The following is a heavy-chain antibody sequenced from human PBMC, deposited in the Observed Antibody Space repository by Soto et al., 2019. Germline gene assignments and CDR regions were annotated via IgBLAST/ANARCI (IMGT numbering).Heavy chain of an antibody. Sequence: QVQLVESGGGVVQPGRSLRLSCAASGFTFSSYGMHWVRQAPGKGLEWVAVISYDGSNKYYADSVKDRFTISRDNSKNTLYLQMNSLRAEDTAVYYCAKGLTSVPDAFDIWGQGTMVTVSS. CDR3: AKGLTSVPDAFDI. V-gene: IGHV3-30*18. CDR2: ISYDGSNK. J-gene: IGHJ3*02. D-gene: IGHD3-9*01. CDR1: GFTFSSYG.